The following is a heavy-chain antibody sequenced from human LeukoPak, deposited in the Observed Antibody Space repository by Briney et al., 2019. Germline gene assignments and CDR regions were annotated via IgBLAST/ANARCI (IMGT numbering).Heavy chain of an antibody. Sequence: PGGSLRLSSAASGFTFRSYAMGWVPQAPGKGLEWVLAISGSGGSTSYADPVKGRFTISRDNSKNTLYLQMNSLRAEDRAVYYCAKDQGNGCGDRSVRWGQGGLVTVSS. D-gene: IGHD4-17*01. J-gene: IGHJ4*02. CDR3: AKDQGNGCGDRSVR. V-gene: IGHV3-23*01. CDR1: GFTFRSYA. CDR2: ISGSGGST.